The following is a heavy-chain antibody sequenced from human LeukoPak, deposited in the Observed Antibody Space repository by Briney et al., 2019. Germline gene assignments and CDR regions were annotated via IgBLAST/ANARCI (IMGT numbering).Heavy chain of an antibody. CDR3: ARDGTMGSGFDY. CDR1: GGSISSYY. V-gene: IGHV4-59*01. J-gene: IGHJ4*02. CDR2: IYYSGST. D-gene: IGHD1-26*01. Sequence: SETLSLTCTVSGGSISSYYWSWIRQPPGKGLEWIGYIYYSGSTNYNPSLKSRVTISVDTSKNQFSLKLSSVTAADTAVYYCARDGTMGSGFDYWGQGTLVTVSS.